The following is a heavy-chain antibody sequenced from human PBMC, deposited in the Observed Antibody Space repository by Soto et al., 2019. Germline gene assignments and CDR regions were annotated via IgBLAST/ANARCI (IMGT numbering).Heavy chain of an antibody. J-gene: IGHJ4*02. CDR2: IYYSGST. V-gene: IGHV4-59*01. Sequence: PSETLSLTCTVSGGSISSYYWSWIRQPPGKGLEWIGYIYYSGSTNYNPSLKSRVTISVDTSKNQFSLKLSSVTAADTAVYYCARESSPSTWTFFDYWGQGKMGNVSS. CDR3: ARESSPSTWTFFDY. CDR1: GGSISSYY. D-gene: IGHD6-6*01.